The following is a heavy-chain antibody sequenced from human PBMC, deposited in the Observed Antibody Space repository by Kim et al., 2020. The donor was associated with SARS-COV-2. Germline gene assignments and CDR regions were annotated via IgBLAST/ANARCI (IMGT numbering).Heavy chain of an antibody. CDR2: ISYDGSNK. Sequence: GGSLRLSCAASGFTFSSYAMHWVRQAPGKGLEWVAVISYDGSNKYYADSVKGRFTISRDNSKNTLYLQMNSLRAEDTAVYYCARDIPAYDYGSGSNRGDYYYCGMDVWGQGTTVTVSS. V-gene: IGHV3-30*04. CDR3: ARDIPAYDYGSGSNRGDYYYCGMDV. CDR1: GFTFSSYA. J-gene: IGHJ6*02. D-gene: IGHD3-10*01.